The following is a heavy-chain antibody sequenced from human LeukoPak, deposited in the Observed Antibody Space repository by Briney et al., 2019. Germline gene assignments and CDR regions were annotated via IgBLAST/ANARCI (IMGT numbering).Heavy chain of an antibody. CDR1: GYSISSGYY. CDR2: IYHSGST. V-gene: IGHV4-38-2*02. D-gene: IGHD6-13*01. J-gene: IGHJ5*02. Sequence: PSETLSLTCTVSGYSISSGYYWGWIRQPPGKGLEWIGSIYHSGSTYYNPSLKSRVTISVDTSKNQFSLKLSSVTAADTAVYYCARDVIAAAGPNWFDPWGQGTLVTVSS. CDR3: ARDVIAAAGPNWFDP.